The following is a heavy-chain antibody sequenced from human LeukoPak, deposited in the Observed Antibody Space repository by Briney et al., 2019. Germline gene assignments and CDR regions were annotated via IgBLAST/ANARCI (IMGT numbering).Heavy chain of an antibody. Sequence: SETLSLTCTVSGGSISSYYWGWIRQPPGKGLEWIGSIYYSGSTYYNPSLKSRVTISVDTSKNQFSLKLSSVTAADTAVYYCARTAYSSGWRDFDYWGQGTLVTVSS. CDR1: GGSISSYY. CDR2: IYYSGST. J-gene: IGHJ4*02. CDR3: ARTAYSSGWRDFDY. D-gene: IGHD6-19*01. V-gene: IGHV4-39*07.